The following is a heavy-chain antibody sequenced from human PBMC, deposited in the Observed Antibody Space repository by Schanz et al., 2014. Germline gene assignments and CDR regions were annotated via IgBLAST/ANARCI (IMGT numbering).Heavy chain of an antibody. CDR1: GFTFSSYA. J-gene: IGHJ5*02. V-gene: IGHV3-64*04. D-gene: IGHD2-21*01. CDR3: ARDLEGYDGGGGGFDP. Sequence: VQLVESGGYLVQPGGSLRLSCSASGFTFSSYAMHWVHQASGKGLEYVSAITRSGGGTYYSDSVKGRFTISRDNSKNTLYLQMNSLRAEDTAVYYCARDLEGYDGGGGGFDPWGQGTLVTVSS. CDR2: ITRSGGGT.